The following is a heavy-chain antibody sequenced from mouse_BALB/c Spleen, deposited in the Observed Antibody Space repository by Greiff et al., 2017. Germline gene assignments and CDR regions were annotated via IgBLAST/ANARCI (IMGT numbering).Heavy chain of an antibody. CDR1: GFSFTGYF. V-gene: IGHV1-37*01. CDR3: GRMIDGYPAWFAY. J-gene: IGHJ3*01. Sequence: VQLKQSGPELVKPGASVKISCKASGFSFTGYFMNWVKQSHGKSLEWIGRINPYNGDTFYNQKFKGKATLTVDKSSSTAHMELLSLTSEDSAVYYCGRMIDGYPAWFAYWGQGTLVTVSA. D-gene: IGHD2-3*01. CDR2: INPYNGDT.